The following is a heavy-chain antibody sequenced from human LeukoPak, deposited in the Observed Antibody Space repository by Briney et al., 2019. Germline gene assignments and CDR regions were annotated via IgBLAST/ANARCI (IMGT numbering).Heavy chain of an antibody. CDR2: INPNSGDT. V-gene: IGHV1-2*06. Sequence: GASVKVSCRASGYTFTGYHIHWVRQAPGQGLEWMGRINPNSGDTNYAQNFQGRVTMTRDMSINTAYMELSRLRSDDTAVYYCARDYCSSTSCLFDYWGQGTLVTVSS. D-gene: IGHD2-2*01. J-gene: IGHJ4*02. CDR1: GYTFTGYH. CDR3: ARDYCSSTSCLFDY.